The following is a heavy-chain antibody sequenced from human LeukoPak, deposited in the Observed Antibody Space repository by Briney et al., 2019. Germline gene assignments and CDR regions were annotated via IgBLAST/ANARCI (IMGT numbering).Heavy chain of an antibody. D-gene: IGHD3-22*01. V-gene: IGHV3-7*01. J-gene: IGHJ4*02. CDR1: GFTFSSYW. CDR3: ARHYFDSSGYLAGY. CDR2: IKQDGSEK. Sequence: PGGSLRLSCAASGFTFSSYWMSWVRQAPGKGLEWVANIKQDGSEKYYVDSVKGRFTISRVNAKNSLYLQMNSLRAEDTAVYYCARHYFDSSGYLAGYWGQGTLVTVSS.